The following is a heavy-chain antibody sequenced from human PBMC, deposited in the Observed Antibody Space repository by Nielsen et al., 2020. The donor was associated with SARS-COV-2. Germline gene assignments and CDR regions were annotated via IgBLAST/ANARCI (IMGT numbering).Heavy chain of an antibody. J-gene: IGHJ3*02. CDR2: IKQDGSEK. D-gene: IGHD5-24*01. CDR1: GFTFSSYW. CDR3: ASAPGDGYNPWTFDI. V-gene: IGHV3-7*03. Sequence: GESLKISCAASGFTFSSYWMSWVRQAPGKGLEWVANIKQDGSEKYYVDSVKGRFTISRDNAKNSLYLQMNSLRADDTAVYYCASAPGDGYNPWTFDIWGRGTMVTVSS.